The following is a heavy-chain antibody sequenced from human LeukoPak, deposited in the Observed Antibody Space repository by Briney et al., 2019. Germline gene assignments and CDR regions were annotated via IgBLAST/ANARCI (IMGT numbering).Heavy chain of an antibody. D-gene: IGHD5-24*01. Sequence: GGSLRLSCAASGFTFHGSWTNWVRQVPGKGLEWVANMDASGTQTHYVDSVRGPCTISKDNSGASFYLEMSSLKDDDTALYYCSIWTLDNYWGQGTLVTVSS. CDR2: MDASGTQT. CDR1: GFTFHGSW. CDR3: SIWTLDNY. J-gene: IGHJ4*02. V-gene: IGHV3-7*01.